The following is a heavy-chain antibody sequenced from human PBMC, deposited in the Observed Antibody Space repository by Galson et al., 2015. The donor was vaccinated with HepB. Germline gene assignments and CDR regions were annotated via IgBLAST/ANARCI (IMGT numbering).Heavy chain of an antibody. CDR3: AKSAVGYNWNYLRGYYYYGMDV. CDR2: ISYDGSNK. CDR1: GFTFSSYG. V-gene: IGHV3-30*18. J-gene: IGHJ6*02. D-gene: IGHD1-7*01. Sequence: SLRLSCAASGFTFSSYGMHWVRQAPGKGLEWVAVISYDGSNKYYADSVKGRFTISRDNSKNTLYLQMNSLRAEDTAVYYCAKSAVGYNWNYLRGYYYYGMDVWGQGTTVTVSS.